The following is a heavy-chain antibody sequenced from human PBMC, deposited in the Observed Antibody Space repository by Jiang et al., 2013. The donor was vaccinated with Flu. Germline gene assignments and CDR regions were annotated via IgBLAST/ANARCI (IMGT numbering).Heavy chain of an antibody. CDR2: IYPGDSDT. CDR3: ARHGGSGGSCYHSGCYYYGMDV. J-gene: IGHJ6*04. CDR1: GYSFTSYW. D-gene: IGHD2-15*01. Sequence: GAEVKKPGESLKISCKGSGYSFTSYWIGWVRQMPGKGLEWMGIIYPGDSDTRYSPSFQGQVTISADKSISTAYLQWSSLKASDTAMYYCARHGGSGGSCYHSGCYYYGMDVWGKRDHGHRLL. V-gene: IGHV5-51*01.